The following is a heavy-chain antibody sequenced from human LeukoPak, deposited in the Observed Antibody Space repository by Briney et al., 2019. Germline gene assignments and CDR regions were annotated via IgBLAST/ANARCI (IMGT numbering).Heavy chain of an antibody. Sequence: PGGSLRLSCAASGFTFGSYAMSWVRQAPGKGLEWVSSITSSGAATYYADSVKGRSTISRDNSDNTLYLQMNSLRAEDTAVYYCAKDRPNYYGSNGHYYKLNGDCWGQGTLVTVSS. CDR1: GFTFGSYA. J-gene: IGHJ4*02. CDR2: ITSSGAAT. D-gene: IGHD3-22*01. V-gene: IGHV3-23*01. CDR3: AKDRPNYYGSNGHYYKLNGDC.